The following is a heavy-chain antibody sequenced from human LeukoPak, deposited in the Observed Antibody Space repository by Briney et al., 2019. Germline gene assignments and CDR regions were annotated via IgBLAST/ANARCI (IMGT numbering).Heavy chain of an antibody. D-gene: IGHD3-10*01. CDR3: ARGPILSYYWEFDY. J-gene: IGHJ4*02. CDR1: GFTFSDYY. Sequence: GGSLRLSCAASGFTFSDYYMSWIRQAPGKGLEWVSYISGTGSYTNYADSVKGRFTISRDNAKNSLYLQMNSLRAEDTAVYYCARGPILSYYWEFDYWGQGTLVTASS. V-gene: IGHV3-11*05. CDR2: ISGTGSYT.